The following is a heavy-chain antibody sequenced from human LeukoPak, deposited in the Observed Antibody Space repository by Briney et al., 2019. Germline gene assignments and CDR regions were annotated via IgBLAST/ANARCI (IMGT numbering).Heavy chain of an antibody. J-gene: IGHJ4*02. CDR1: GYTFTNYA. CDR3: ARDSAIYYSDISGLDY. CDR2: INTNTGNP. V-gene: IGHV7-4-1*02. D-gene: IGHD3-22*01. Sequence: GASVKVSCKASGYTFTNYAMNWVRQAPGQGLEWMGWINTNTGNPTYAQGFTGRFVFSLDTSVSTAYLQISSLKAEDSAVYYCARDSAIYYSDISGLDYWGQGTLVIVSS.